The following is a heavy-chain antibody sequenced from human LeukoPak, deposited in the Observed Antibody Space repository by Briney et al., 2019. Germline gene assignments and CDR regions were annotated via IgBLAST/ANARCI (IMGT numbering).Heavy chain of an antibody. D-gene: IGHD5-18*01. J-gene: IGHJ4*02. CDR2: ISGSGGST. V-gene: IGHV3-23*01. CDR1: GFTFSSYS. CDR3: AKEGEYSYGDTRYYLAY. Sequence: PGGSLRLSCAASGFTFSSYSMNWVRQAPGKGLEWVSAISGSGGSTYYADSVKGRFTISRDNSKNTLYLQMNSLRAEDTAVYYCAKEGEYSYGDTRYYLAYWGQGTLVTVSS.